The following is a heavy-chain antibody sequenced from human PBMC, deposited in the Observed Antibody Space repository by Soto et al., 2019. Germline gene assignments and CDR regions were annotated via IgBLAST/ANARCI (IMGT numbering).Heavy chain of an antibody. CDR1: GFTLSSYA. CDR3: AIYGGNSVYFDY. Sequence: GGSLRLSCAASGFTLSSYAMAWVRQAPGKGLEWVSVIGGRGSSTYYADSVKGRFTISRDNSKNMLYLQMNSLTAEDTAVYYCAIYGGNSVYFDYWGQGTLVTVSS. D-gene: IGHD4-17*01. V-gene: IGHV3-23*01. CDR2: IGGRGSST. J-gene: IGHJ4*02.